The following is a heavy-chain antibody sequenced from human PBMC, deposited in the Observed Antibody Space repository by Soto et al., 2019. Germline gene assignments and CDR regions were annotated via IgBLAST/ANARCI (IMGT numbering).Heavy chain of an antibody. J-gene: IGHJ6*02. Sequence: SVKVSCKASGCTFSSYTISWVRQAPGQGLEWMGGIIPIFGTVNYAQKFQGRVTITADESTSTAYIELSSLRSEDTAVYYCARHDCISSSCYYYYYNGKEVWGRGTKVSFSS. V-gene: IGHV1-69*13. CDR3: ARHDCISSSCYYYYYNGKEV. CDR2: IIPIFGTV. D-gene: IGHD2-15*01. CDR1: GCTFSSYT.